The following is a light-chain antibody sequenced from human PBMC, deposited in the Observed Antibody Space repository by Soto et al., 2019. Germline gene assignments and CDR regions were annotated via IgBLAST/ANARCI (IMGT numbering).Light chain of an antibody. CDR3: CSYAGSVYV. J-gene: IGLJ1*01. CDR1: SSDVAGYNS. CDR2: DVS. Sequence: QSALTQPRSVSGSPGQSVTISCTGTSSDVAGYNSVSWYQQHPGKAPKLMIYDVSKRPSGVPDRFSGSKSGNTASLTISGLQAEDEADYYCCSYAGSVYVFGTGTKLTVL. V-gene: IGLV2-11*01.